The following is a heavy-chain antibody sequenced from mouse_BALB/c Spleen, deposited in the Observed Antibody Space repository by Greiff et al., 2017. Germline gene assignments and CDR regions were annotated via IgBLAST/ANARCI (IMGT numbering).Heavy chain of an antibody. D-gene: IGHD1-1*01. CDR2: ILPGSGST. Sequence: QVQLQQSGAELMKPGASVKISCKATGYTFSSYWIEWVKQRPGHGLEWIGEILPGSGSTNYNEKFKGKATFTADTSSNTAYMQLSSLTSEDSAVYYCARGGGNYYGSSPWYFDVWGAGTTVTVSS. CDR1: GYTFSSYW. V-gene: IGHV1-9*01. CDR3: ARGGGNYYGSSPWYFDV. J-gene: IGHJ1*01.